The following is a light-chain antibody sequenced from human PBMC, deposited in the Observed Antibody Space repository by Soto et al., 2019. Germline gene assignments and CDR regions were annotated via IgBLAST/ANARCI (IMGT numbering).Light chain of an antibody. Sequence: DILLTQSPGTMSVSPGERASLSCRASQNVDTFLAWYQQKPGQAPRLLIYAASNRAAGIPDRFSGSGSGTDFTLTISRLEPEDFTVYYCQQYGSAPFTFGGGTKVEIK. CDR1: QNVDTF. J-gene: IGKJ4*01. CDR2: AAS. V-gene: IGKV3-20*01. CDR3: QQYGSAPFT.